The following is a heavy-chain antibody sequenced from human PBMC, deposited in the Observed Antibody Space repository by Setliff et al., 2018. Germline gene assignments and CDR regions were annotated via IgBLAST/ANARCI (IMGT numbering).Heavy chain of an antibody. D-gene: IGHD6-25*01. Sequence: GGSLRLSCAASGFTFSNYRMHWVRQAPGKGLVWVSYINIDESTTRYADSIKGRFTISRDNAKSSLYLQMNSLRAEDTAVFYCARSPANGGHNAFDIWGQGTMVTVSS. CDR1: GFTFSNYR. CDR3: ARSPANGGHNAFDI. CDR2: INIDESTT. J-gene: IGHJ3*02. V-gene: IGHV3-74*01.